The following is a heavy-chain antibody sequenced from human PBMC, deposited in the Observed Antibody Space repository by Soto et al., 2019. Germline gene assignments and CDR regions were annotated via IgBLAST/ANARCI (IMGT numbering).Heavy chain of an antibody. J-gene: IGHJ4*02. D-gene: IGHD3-3*01. CDR2: ISYDGSNK. V-gene: IGHV3-30-3*01. CDR3: ARDKRDLRFLEWSYYFDY. Sequence: QVQLVESGGGVVQPGRSLRLSCAASGFTFSSYAMHGVRQAPGKGLGWVAVISYDGSNKYYADSVKGRFTISRDNSKNTLYLQLNSLRAEDTAVYYCARDKRDLRFLEWSYYFDYWGQGTLVTVSS. CDR1: GFTFSSYA.